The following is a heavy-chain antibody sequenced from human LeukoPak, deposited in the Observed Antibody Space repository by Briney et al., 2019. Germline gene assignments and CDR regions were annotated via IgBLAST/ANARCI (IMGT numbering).Heavy chain of an antibody. V-gene: IGHV4-4*07. CDR3: AREADSSSWYEEGWFDP. CDR2: IYTSANT. Sequence: PSETLSLTCIVSGGSISTYYWSWIRQPAGKGLEWIGRIYTSANTNYNPSLKSRVTMSVDKSKNQFSLKLRSVAAAETAVYYCAREADSSSWYEEGWFDPWGQGTLVTVSS. CDR1: GGSISTYY. J-gene: IGHJ5*02. D-gene: IGHD6-13*01.